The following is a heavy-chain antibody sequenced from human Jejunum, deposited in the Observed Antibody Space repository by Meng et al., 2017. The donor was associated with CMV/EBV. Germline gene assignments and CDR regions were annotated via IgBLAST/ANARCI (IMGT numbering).Heavy chain of an antibody. Sequence: YWMHWVRQAPGKGLMWGSRINSDGTRTSYADSVKGRLTISRDNAKNTLYLQMNSLRAEDTAVYYCARVISKGGEYLLYPMYYFDYWGQGTLVTVSS. V-gene: IGHV3-74*01. D-gene: IGHD3-3*01. J-gene: IGHJ4*02. CDR1: YW. CDR3: ARVISKGGEYLLYPMYYFDY. CDR2: INSDGTRT.